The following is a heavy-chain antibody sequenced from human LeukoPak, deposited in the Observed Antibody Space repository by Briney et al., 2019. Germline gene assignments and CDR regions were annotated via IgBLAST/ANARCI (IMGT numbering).Heavy chain of an antibody. CDR2: ISWNSGSI. Sequence: GGSLRLSCAASGFTFGDYAMHWVRQAPGKGLEWVSGISWNSGSIGYADSVKGRFTISRDNAKNSLYLQMNSLRAEDTALYYCASFSETYGMDVWGQGTTVTVSS. V-gene: IGHV3-9*01. CDR3: ASFSETYGMDV. J-gene: IGHJ6*02. CDR1: GFTFGDYA. D-gene: IGHD2/OR15-2a*01.